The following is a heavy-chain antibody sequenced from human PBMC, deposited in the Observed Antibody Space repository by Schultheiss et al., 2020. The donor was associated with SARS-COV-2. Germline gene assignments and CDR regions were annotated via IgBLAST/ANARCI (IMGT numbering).Heavy chain of an antibody. J-gene: IGHJ4*02. D-gene: IGHD1-26*01. V-gene: IGHV4-39*07. CDR3: ASSGSYPFDY. CDR2: IYYSGST. CDR1: GGSISSSSYY. Sequence: SETLSLTCTVSGGSISSSSYYWGWIRQPPGKGLEWIGYIYYSGSTYYNPSLKSRVTISVDTSKNQFSLKLSSVTAADTAVYYCASSGSYPFDYWGQGTLVTVSS.